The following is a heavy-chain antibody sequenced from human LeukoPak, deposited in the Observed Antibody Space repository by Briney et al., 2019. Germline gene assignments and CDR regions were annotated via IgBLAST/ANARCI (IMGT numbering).Heavy chain of an antibody. Sequence: GASVKVSCRASGYKFTGYYLHWVRQAPGRGLEWMGWINPNSGGTNYAQKFQGRVTMTRDTSISTAYMELSRLRSDDTAVYYCARDRRVRGFDPWGQGTLVTVSS. CDR1: GYKFTGYY. CDR2: INPNSGGT. CDR3: ARDRRVRGFDP. V-gene: IGHV1-2*02. D-gene: IGHD3-3*01. J-gene: IGHJ5*02.